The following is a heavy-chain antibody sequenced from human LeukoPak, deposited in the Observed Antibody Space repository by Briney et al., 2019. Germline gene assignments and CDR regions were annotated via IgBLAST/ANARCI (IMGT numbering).Heavy chain of an antibody. CDR1: GGSISSYY. CDR3: ARGVGYYYDSSGCPEWVWDY. D-gene: IGHD3-22*01. V-gene: IGHV4-4*07. Sequence: KPSETLSLTCTVSGGSISSYYWSWIRQPAGKGLEWIGRIYTSGSTNYNPSLKSRVTMSVDTSKNQFSLKLSSVTAADTAVYYCARGVGYYYDSSGCPEWVWDYWGQGTLVTVSS. J-gene: IGHJ4*02. CDR2: IYTSGST.